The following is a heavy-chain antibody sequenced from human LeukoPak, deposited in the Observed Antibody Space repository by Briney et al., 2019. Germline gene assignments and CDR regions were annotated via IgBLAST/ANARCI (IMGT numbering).Heavy chain of an antibody. J-gene: IGHJ4*02. CDR2: IKQDGSEK. CDR3: ARASGSYSPFDY. Sequence: PGGSLRLSCAASGFTFSSHWMSWVRQAPGKGLEWVANIKQDGSEKYYVDSVKGRFTISRDNSKNTLYLQMNSLRAEDTAVYYCARASGSYSPFDYWGQGTLDTVSS. V-gene: IGHV3-7*01. D-gene: IGHD1-26*01. CDR1: GFTFSSHW.